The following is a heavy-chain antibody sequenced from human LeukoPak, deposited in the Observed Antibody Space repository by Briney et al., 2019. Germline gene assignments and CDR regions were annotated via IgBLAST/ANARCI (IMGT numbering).Heavy chain of an antibody. D-gene: IGHD6-19*01. Sequence: GGSLRLSCAASGFTFSSYEMNWVLQAPGKGLEWVSYISSSGSTIYYADSVKGRFTISRDNAKNSLYLQMNSLRAEDTAVYYCARDEGKFIAVAGNFDYWGQGTLVTVSS. J-gene: IGHJ4*02. V-gene: IGHV3-48*03. CDR1: GFTFSSYE. CDR2: ISSSGSTI. CDR3: ARDEGKFIAVAGNFDY.